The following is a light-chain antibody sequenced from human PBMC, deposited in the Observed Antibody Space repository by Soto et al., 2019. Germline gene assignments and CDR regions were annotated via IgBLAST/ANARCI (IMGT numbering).Light chain of an antibody. CDR2: DVS. Sequence: QSVLTQPASVSGSPGQSITISCTGTGSDVGGYNYVSWYQQHPGKAPKVMIYDVSNRPSGVSNRFSGSKSGNTASLTISGLQAEDEADYYCSSYTSASTPLVFGGRTKLTVL. CDR1: GSDVGGYNY. CDR3: SSYTSASTPLV. V-gene: IGLV2-14*01. J-gene: IGLJ2*01.